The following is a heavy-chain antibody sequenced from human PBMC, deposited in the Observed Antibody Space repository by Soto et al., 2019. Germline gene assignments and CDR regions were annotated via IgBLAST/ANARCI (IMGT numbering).Heavy chain of an antibody. CDR3: AREYIVVVVAATDDAFDI. Sequence: VGSLRLSCAASGFTFSSYSMNWVRQAPGKGLEWVSSISSSSSYIYYADSVKGRFTISRDNAKNSLYLQMNSLRAEDTAVYYCAREYIVVVVAATDDAFDIWGQGTMVTVSS. J-gene: IGHJ3*02. CDR2: ISSSSSYI. D-gene: IGHD2-15*01. V-gene: IGHV3-21*01. CDR1: GFTFSSYS.